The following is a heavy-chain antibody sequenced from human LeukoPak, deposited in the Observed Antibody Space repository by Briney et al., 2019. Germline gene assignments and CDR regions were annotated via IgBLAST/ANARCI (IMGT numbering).Heavy chain of an antibody. CDR3: ARGGSTGIFDY. D-gene: IGHD3-10*01. CDR2: INPSGGST. Sequence: ASVKVSCRASGYTFTSHYMHWVRQAPGQELEWMGTINPSGGSTSYAQKFQGRVTMTRDTSTSTVYMEVSSLTSEDTAVYYCARGGSTGIFDYWGQGALVTVSP. V-gene: IGHV1-46*03. CDR1: GYTFTSHY. J-gene: IGHJ4*02.